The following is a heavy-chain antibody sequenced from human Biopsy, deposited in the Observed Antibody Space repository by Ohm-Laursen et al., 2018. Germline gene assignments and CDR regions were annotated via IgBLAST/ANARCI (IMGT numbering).Heavy chain of an antibody. J-gene: IGHJ4*02. CDR2: IFESGDTT. V-gene: IGHV3-23*01. D-gene: IGHD5-18*01. CDR1: GFTFSRYA. Sequence: SLRLSCAASGFTFSRYAMSWVRQAPGKGLEWVSVIFESGDTTHYGDSVKGRFSVSRDNSKSTLYLQMNSLRAEDTAVYYCAKTLGDSYGSRYFDSGGQGTLVTVSS. CDR3: AKTLGDSYGSRYFDS.